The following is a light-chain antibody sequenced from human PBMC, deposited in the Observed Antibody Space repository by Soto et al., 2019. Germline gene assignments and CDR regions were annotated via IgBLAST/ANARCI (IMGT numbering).Light chain of an antibody. V-gene: IGLV2-8*01. J-gene: IGLJ3*02. CDR2: EVS. CDR1: SSDIGGYDF. Sequence: QSVLTQPPSASGSPGQSVTISCTGTSSDIGGYDFVSWYQQHPGKAPKLIIYEVSKRPSLVRDRFSGSKSANTASLTVSGLQAEDEADYYCSSYAGSNNLVFAGGTKVTVL. CDR3: SSYAGSNNLV.